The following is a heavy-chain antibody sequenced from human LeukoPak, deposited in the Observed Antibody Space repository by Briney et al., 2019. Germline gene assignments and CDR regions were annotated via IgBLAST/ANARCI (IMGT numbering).Heavy chain of an antibody. CDR3: AKLHYDILTGYFPDAFDI. CDR1: GFTFSSYA. D-gene: IGHD3-9*01. V-gene: IGHV3-23*01. J-gene: IGHJ3*02. Sequence: GGSLRLSRAASGFTFSSYAMSWVRQAPGKGLEWVSAISGSGGSTYYADSVKGRFTISRDNSKNTLYLQMNSLRAEDTAVYYSAKLHYDILTGYFPDAFDIWGQGTMVTVSS. CDR2: ISGSGGST.